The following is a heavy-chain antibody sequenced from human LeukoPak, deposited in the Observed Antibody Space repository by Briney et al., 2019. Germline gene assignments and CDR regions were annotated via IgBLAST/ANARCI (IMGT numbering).Heavy chain of an antibody. CDR2: IIPIFGTA. V-gene: IGHV1-69*01. CDR1: GGTFSSYA. CDR3: AREPYCGGGGCSSAPLDY. Sequence: ASVKVSCKASGGTFSSYAISWVRQAPGQGLEWMGGIIPIFGTANYAQKFQGRVTITADESTSTAYMELSSLRSEDTAVYYCAREPYCGGGGCSSAPLDYWGQGTLVTVSS. D-gene: IGHD2-15*01. J-gene: IGHJ4*02.